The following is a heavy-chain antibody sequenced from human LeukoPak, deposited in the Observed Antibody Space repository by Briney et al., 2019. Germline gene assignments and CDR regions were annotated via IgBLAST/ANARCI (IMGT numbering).Heavy chain of an antibody. J-gene: IGHJ4*02. D-gene: IGHD3-16*01. Sequence: SETLSLTCTVSGGSLSPYYWTWIRQPPGKGLEWIGYIYHTGVSDYKPSLKSRLTISLDTSRSQFSLSLRSVTAADAAVYYCARLRAYTTTHQYFFDYWGQGALVTVYS. V-gene: IGHV4-59*08. CDR2: IYHTGVS. CDR1: GGSLSPYY. CDR3: ARLRAYTTTHQYFFDY.